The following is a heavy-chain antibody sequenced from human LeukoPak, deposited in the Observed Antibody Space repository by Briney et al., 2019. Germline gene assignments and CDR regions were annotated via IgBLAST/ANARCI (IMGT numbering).Heavy chain of an antibody. CDR2: IRYDGSNK. D-gene: IGHD6-13*01. CDR1: GFTFSSYS. V-gene: IGHV3-30*02. J-gene: IGHJ4*02. Sequence: GRSLRLSCAASGFTFSSYSMQWVRQTPGKGLEWVAFIRYDGSNKYYADSVKGRFTISRDNSKNTLYLQMNSLRAEDTAVYYCAKDSSSWYYFDYWGQGTLVTVSS. CDR3: AKDSSSWYYFDY.